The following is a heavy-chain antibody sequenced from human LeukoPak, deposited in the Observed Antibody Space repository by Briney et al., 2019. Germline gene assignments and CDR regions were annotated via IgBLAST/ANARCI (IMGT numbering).Heavy chain of an antibody. CDR1: GGTFSSYA. CDR3: ARVSVVVTAIGTYYYYYGMDV. J-gene: IGHJ6*04. D-gene: IGHD2-21*02. CDR2: IIPIFGTA. Sequence: GASVKVYCKASGGTFSSYAISWVRQAPGQGLEWMGGIIPIFGTANYAQKFQGRVTITADKSTSTAYMELSSLRSEDTAVYYCARVSVVVTAIGTYYYYYGMDVWGKGTTVTVSS. V-gene: IGHV1-69*06.